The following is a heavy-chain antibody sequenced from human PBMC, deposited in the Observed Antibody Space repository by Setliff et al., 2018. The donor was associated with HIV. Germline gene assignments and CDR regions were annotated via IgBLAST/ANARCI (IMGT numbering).Heavy chain of an antibody. J-gene: IGHJ5*01. CDR3: ARGVHDVWGAYSNFFDS. CDR2: INTDSGTP. Sequence: ASVKVSCKASADTFTNCLIHWVRQAPGQGLEWMGWINTDSGTPTYAQAFTGRFVFSLDTSVSTAFLQITSLKAEDTAVYYCARGVHDVWGAYSNFFDSWGQGTLVTVSA. V-gene: IGHV7-4-1*02. D-gene: IGHD3-3*01. CDR1: ADTFTNCL.